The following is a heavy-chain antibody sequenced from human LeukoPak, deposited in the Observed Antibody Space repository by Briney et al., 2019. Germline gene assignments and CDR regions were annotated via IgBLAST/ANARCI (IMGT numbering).Heavy chain of an antibody. CDR2: IYYSGST. CDR1: GGSISSYY. CDR3: VRGDYYDSSEHFQH. J-gene: IGHJ1*01. Sequence: PSETLSPTCTVSGGSISSYYWSWIRQPPGKGLEWIGYIYYSGSTNYNPALKSRVTMSVDTSKNQFSLKLSSVTAADTAVYYCVRGDYYDSSEHFQHWGQGTLVTVSS. V-gene: IGHV4-59*08. D-gene: IGHD3-22*01.